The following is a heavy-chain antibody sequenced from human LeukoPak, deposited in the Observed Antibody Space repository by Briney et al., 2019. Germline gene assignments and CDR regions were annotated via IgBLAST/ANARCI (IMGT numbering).Heavy chain of an antibody. D-gene: IGHD6-19*01. CDR3: TTYRSGHY. V-gene: IGHV3-73*01. CDR1: GFTFSGSD. Sequence: GGSLRLSCAASGFTFSGSDIHWVRQASGKGLEWVGRITTKTSNYATAYAASVKGRFTISREDSENTAYLQMNSLKTEDTAVYYCTTYRSGHYWGQGTLATVSS. J-gene: IGHJ4*02. CDR2: ITTKTSNYAT.